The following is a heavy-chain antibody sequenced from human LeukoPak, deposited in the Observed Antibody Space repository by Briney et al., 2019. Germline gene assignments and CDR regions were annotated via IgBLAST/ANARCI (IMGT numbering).Heavy chain of an antibody. CDR2: IRSKAFGGTT. D-gene: IGHD4-11*01. Sequence: PGGSLRVSCTASVFTFGDYAMSWVRQAPGKGLEWVGFIRSKAFGGTTEYAASVKGRFTISRDDSKSIAYLQMNSLKTEDTAVYYCTRAPYSNYGNFDYWGQGTLVTVSS. V-gene: IGHV3-49*04. CDR1: VFTFGDYA. J-gene: IGHJ4*02. CDR3: TRAPYSNYGNFDY.